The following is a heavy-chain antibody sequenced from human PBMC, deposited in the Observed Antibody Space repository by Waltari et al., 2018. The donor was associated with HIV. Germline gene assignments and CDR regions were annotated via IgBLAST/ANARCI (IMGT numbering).Heavy chain of an antibody. V-gene: IGHV3-30*04. J-gene: IGHJ4*02. CDR2: ISYDGSDK. CDR1: GFTFTNSI. CDR3: AREAVTTNYYFDN. D-gene: IGHD1-1*01. Sequence: VQLVESGGGVVKPGRSQRLPCTGSGFTFTNSILNCVRQAPGKGLKWIALISYDGSDKDYADSLRGRFTISRDNSKNTLFLQMDSLRIEDTALYYCAREAVTTNYYFDNWGQGTLVTVSS.